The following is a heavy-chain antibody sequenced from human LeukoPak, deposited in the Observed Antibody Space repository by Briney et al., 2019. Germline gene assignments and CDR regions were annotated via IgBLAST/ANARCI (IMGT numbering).Heavy chain of an antibody. J-gene: IGHJ4*02. CDR1: GFTFSAYA. D-gene: IGHD3-22*01. Sequence: PGGSLRLSCAASGFTFSAYAMSWVRQAPGKGLEWVSSIGASGGRTYYADSVKGRFTISRDNSKNTLYVQMNSLTADDTAVYYCAKDKDGFCYRDSFDYWGQGTLDTISS. CDR3: AKDKDGFCYRDSFDY. V-gene: IGHV3-23*01. CDR2: IGASGGRT.